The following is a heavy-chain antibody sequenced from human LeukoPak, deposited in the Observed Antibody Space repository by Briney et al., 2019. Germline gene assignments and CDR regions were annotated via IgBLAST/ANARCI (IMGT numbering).Heavy chain of an antibody. CDR2: IYYSGST. CDR1: GGPISSSSYY. J-gene: IGHJ1*01. Sequence: SETLSLTCTVSGGPISSSSYYWGWIRQPPGKGLVWLGSIYYSGSTYYNPSLKSRVTISVDTSKNQFSLKLSSVTAADTAVYYCARRITIFGVVQEDWGQGTLVTVSS. CDR3: ARRITIFGVVQED. V-gene: IGHV4-39*01. D-gene: IGHD3-3*01.